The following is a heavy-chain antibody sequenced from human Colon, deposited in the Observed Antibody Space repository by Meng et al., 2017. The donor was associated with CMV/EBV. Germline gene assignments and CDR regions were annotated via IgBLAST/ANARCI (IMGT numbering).Heavy chain of an antibody. CDR2: ISGSATTT. CDR1: GFTLRNSA. CDR3: AKGLFAAGSLVYFDF. Sequence: GESLKISCAASGFTLRNSAMAWVRQAPGKGLEWVSSISGSATTTYYADSVKGRFSISRDNSKSTLSLQMNSLRAEDTAVYYCAKGLFAAGSLVYFDFWGQGTLVTVSS. V-gene: IGHV3-23*01. D-gene: IGHD6-19*01. J-gene: IGHJ4*02.